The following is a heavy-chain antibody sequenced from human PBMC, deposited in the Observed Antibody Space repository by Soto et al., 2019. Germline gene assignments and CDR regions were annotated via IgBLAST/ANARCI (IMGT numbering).Heavy chain of an antibody. CDR3: ARLPYGDYVMVLEDY. V-gene: IGHV1-69*01. Sequence: QVQLVQSGAEVKKPGSSVKVSCKASGGTFSSYAISWVRQAPGQGLEWMGGIIPIFGTANYAQKFQGRVTITADESTSTAHIELSSLRSEDTAVYYCARLPYGDYVMVLEDYWGQGTLVTASS. CDR2: IIPIFGTA. CDR1: GGTFSSYA. D-gene: IGHD4-17*01. J-gene: IGHJ4*02.